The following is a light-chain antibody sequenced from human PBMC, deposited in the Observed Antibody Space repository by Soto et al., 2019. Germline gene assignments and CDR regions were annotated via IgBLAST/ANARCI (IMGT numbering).Light chain of an antibody. Sequence: QSALTQPPSASGTPGQRVTISCSGSSSNIGSNTVNWYQQLPGTAPKLLIYSNNQRPSGVPDRFSGSKSGTSASLAISGLQSEDEADYYCAAWDDSLNAQVVFGGGTKLTVL. V-gene: IGLV1-44*01. CDR3: AAWDDSLNAQVV. J-gene: IGLJ2*01. CDR1: SSNIGSNT. CDR2: SNN.